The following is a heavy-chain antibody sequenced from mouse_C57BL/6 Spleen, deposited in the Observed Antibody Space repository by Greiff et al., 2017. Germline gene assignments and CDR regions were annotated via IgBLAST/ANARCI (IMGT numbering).Heavy chain of an antibody. V-gene: IGHV1-66*01. CDR2: LYPGSGNT. CDR3: ARGGAQARPYAMDY. CDR1: GYSFTSYY. J-gene: IGHJ4*01. Sequence: VQLQQSGPELVKPGASVKISCKASGYSFTSYYIHWVKQRPGQGLEWIGWLYPGSGNTKYNEKFKGKATLTADTSSSAAYMQLSSLTYENSAVYYCARGGAQARPYAMDYWGQGTSVTVSS. D-gene: IGHD3-2*02.